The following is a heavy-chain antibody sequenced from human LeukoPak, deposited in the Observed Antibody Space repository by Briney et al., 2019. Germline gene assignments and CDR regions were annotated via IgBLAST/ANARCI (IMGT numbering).Heavy chain of an antibody. CDR3: ARGTRVTYCSSTSCPSVY. Sequence: GGSLRLSCAASGFTFSSYSMNWVRQAPGKGLEWVSSISSSSSYIYYADSVKGRFTISRDNAKNSLYLQMNSLRAKDTAVYYCARGTRVTYCSSTSCPSVYWGQGTLVTVSS. V-gene: IGHV3-21*01. CDR1: GFTFSSYS. J-gene: IGHJ4*02. D-gene: IGHD2-2*01. CDR2: ISSSSSYI.